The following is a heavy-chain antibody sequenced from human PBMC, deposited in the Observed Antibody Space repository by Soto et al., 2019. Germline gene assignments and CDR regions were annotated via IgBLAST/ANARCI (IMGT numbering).Heavy chain of an antibody. CDR1: GYTFTSYY. V-gene: IGHV1-46*01. D-gene: IGHD3-10*01. J-gene: IGHJ4*02. CDR3: ARVWSGYPSGSGSYYPYFDY. CDR2: INPSGGST. Sequence: ASVKVSCKASGYTFTSYYMHWVRQAPGQGLEWMGIINPSGGSTSYAQKFQGRVTMTRDTSTSTVYMELSSLRSEDTAVYYCARVWSGYPSGSGSYYPYFDYWGQGTLVTVSS.